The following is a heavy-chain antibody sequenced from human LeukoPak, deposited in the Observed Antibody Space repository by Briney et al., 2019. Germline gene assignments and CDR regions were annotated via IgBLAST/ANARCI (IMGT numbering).Heavy chain of an antibody. Sequence: PGGSLRLSCAASGFIFSSYAMHWVRQAPGKGLEWVAVISYDGSNKYYADSVKGRFTISRDNSKNTLYLQMNSLRAEDTAVYYCARDMGSGWYVDAFDIWGQGTMVTVSS. CDR2: ISYDGSNK. J-gene: IGHJ3*02. V-gene: IGHV3-30*04. CDR3: ARDMGSGWYVDAFDI. D-gene: IGHD6-19*01. CDR1: GFIFSSYA.